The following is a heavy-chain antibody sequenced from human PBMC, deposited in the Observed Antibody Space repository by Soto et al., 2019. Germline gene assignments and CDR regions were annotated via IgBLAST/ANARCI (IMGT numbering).Heavy chain of an antibody. CDR2: ISGSGGST. V-gene: IGHV3-23*01. D-gene: IGHD1-7*01. J-gene: IGHJ4*02. Sequence: GGPLRLSLAASGFTFTSNGIRWVRKAPGKGLGGFSAISGSGGSTNYAESVKGRFTISRDNSKNTLYLQMNSLRAEDTAVYYGAKRGYNWNYEDYWGQGT. CDR1: GFTFTSNG. CDR3: AKRGYNWNYEDY.